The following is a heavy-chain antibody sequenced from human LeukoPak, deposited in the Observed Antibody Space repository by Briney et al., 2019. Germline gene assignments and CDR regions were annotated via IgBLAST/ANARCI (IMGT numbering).Heavy chain of an antibody. CDR3: AGGGYIAAAGTSSEYYYYGMDV. V-gene: IGHV4-34*01. CDR2: INHSGST. Sequence: SETLSLTCAVYGGSVSGYYWSWIRQPPGKGLEWIGEINHSGSTNYNPSLKNRVTISVDTSKNQFSLKLSSVTAADTAVYYCAGGGYIAAAGTSSEYYYYGMDVWGKGTTVTVSS. D-gene: IGHD6-13*01. CDR1: GGSVSGYY. J-gene: IGHJ6*04.